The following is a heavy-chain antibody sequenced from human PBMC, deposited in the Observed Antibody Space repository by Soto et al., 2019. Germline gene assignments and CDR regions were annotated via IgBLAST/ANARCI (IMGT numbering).Heavy chain of an antibody. J-gene: IGHJ4*02. D-gene: IGHD2-21*01. CDR2: ISPYNGNT. V-gene: IGHV1-18*01. CDR1: GYTFTSYG. Sequence: ASVKVSCKASGYTFTSYGISWVRQAPGQGLEWMGWISPYNGNTNYAQKLQGRVTMTTDTSTSTGYMEQRSLRSDDTAVYYCARDKPVMGTGLDYWGQGTLVTVSS. CDR3: ARDKPVMGTGLDY.